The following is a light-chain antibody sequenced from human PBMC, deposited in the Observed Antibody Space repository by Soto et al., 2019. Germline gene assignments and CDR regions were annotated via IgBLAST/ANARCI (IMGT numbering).Light chain of an antibody. CDR1: NPIRTI. J-gene: IGKJ2*01. CDR3: QQSYSSPLT. Sequence: DIQMTRSHSSRLPPWGARVPITCGPGNPIRTILNWYKQKAGRGPKLLIFSGSSLKRGVPSRFTGSGSGTDFTLTISSLQPEDFATYYCQQSYSSPLTFGQGTRLE. V-gene: IGKV1-39*01. CDR2: SGS.